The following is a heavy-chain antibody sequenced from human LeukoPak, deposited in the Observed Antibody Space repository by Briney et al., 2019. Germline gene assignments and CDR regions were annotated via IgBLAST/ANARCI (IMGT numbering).Heavy chain of an antibody. Sequence: GASVKVSCKASGFTFTSSAMQWVRQARGQRLEWIGWIVVGSGNTNYSQKFQERVTINRDMATRTAYMELSSLRSEDTAVYYCAAWSLDSSGYSDCWGQGTLVTVSS. V-gene: IGHV1-58*02. CDR3: AAWSLDSSGYSDC. CDR2: IVVGSGNT. D-gene: IGHD3-22*01. CDR1: GFTFTSSA. J-gene: IGHJ4*02.